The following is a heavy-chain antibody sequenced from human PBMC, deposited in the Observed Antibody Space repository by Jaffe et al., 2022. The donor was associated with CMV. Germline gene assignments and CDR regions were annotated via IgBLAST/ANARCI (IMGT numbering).Heavy chain of an antibody. CDR3: ARDQSYCSGGSCYGDDAFDI. CDR2: IKQDGSEK. Sequence: EVQLVESGGGLVQPGGSLRLSCAASGFTFSSYWMSWVRQAPGKGLEWVANIKQDGSEKYYVDSVKGRFTISRDNAKNSLYLQMNSLRAEDTAVYYCARDQSYCSGGSCYGDDAFDIWGQGTMVTVSS. CDR1: GFTFSSYW. J-gene: IGHJ3*02. D-gene: IGHD2-15*01. V-gene: IGHV3-7*03.